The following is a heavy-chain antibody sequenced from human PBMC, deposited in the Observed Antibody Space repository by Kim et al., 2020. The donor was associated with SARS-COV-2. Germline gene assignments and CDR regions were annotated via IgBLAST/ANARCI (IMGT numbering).Heavy chain of an antibody. CDR3: ARAVPYYYDSSGYYPLDI. J-gene: IGHJ3*02. V-gene: IGHV3-74*01. CDR2: INSDGSST. CDR1: GFTFSSYW. Sequence: GGSLRLSCAASGFTFSSYWMHWVRQAPGKGLVWVSRINSDGSSTSYADSVKGRFTISRDNAKNTLYLQMNSLRAEDTAVYYCARAVPYYYDSSGYYPLDIWGQGTMVTVSS. D-gene: IGHD3-22*01.